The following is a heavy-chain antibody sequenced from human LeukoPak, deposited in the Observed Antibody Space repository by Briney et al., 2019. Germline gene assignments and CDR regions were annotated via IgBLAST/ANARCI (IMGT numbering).Heavy chain of an antibody. J-gene: IGHJ4*02. V-gene: IGHV4-39*01. CDR1: GGSISSSSYY. D-gene: IGHD2-2*01. Sequence: SETLSLTRTVSGGSISSSSYYWGWIRQPPGKGLEWIGSIYYSGSTYYNPSLKSRVTISVDTSKNQFSLKLSSVTAADTAVYYCANLCSSTSCRSDYWGQGTLVTVSS. CDR3: ANLCSSTSCRSDY. CDR2: IYYSGST.